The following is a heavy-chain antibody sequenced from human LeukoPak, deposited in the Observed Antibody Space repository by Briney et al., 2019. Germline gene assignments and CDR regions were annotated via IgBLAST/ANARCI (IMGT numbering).Heavy chain of an antibody. CDR1: GYTFTGYY. CDR3: ASSRYYDSSGEEFPFDY. J-gene: IGHJ4*02. CDR2: INPNSGGT. Sequence: ASVKVSCKASGYTFTGYYMHWVRQAPGQGLEWMGWINPNSGGTNYAQKFQGRVTMTRDTSISTAYMELSRLRSDDTAVYYCASSRYYDSSGEEFPFDYWGQGTLVTVSS. V-gene: IGHV1-2*02. D-gene: IGHD3-22*01.